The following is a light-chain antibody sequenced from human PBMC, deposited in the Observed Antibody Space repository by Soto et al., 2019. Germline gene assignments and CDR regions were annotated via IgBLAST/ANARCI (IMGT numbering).Light chain of an antibody. CDR1: SSDVGGYNH. CDR2: DVS. V-gene: IGLV2-14*03. J-gene: IGLJ3*02. CDR3: SSYTSSSTVV. Sequence: QSALTQPASVSGSPGQSITISCTGSSSDVGGYNHVSWYQQHPGKAPKLMIYDVSNRPSGVSNRFSGSKSGNTASLTISGLQAEGESDYYCSSYTSSSTVVFGGGTKLTVL.